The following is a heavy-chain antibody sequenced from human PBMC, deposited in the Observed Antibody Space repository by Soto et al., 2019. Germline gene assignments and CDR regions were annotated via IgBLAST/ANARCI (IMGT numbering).Heavy chain of an antibody. J-gene: IGHJ4*02. CDR3: ARHFSVDYFDY. Sequence: SETLSLTCTVSGDSITSNIYFWAWIRQPPGKGLEWIGSIYYSGTTYYNPSLKSRVTISVDRSKNQFSLKLSSVTAATTAVYYCARHFSVDYFDYWGQGALVTVSS. CDR1: GDSITSNIYF. CDR2: IYYSGTT. V-gene: IGHV4-39*01.